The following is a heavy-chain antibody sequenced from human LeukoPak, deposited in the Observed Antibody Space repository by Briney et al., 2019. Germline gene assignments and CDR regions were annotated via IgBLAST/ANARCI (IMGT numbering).Heavy chain of an antibody. Sequence: SVKVSCKASGGTFSSYAISWVRQAPGQGLEWMGRIIPIFGIANYAQKFQGRVTITADKSTSTAYMELSSLRSEDTAVYYCARGRASELIDYWGQGTLVTVSS. J-gene: IGHJ4*02. V-gene: IGHV1-69*04. CDR1: GGTFSSYA. CDR2: IIPIFGIA. CDR3: ARGRASELIDY. D-gene: IGHD1-7*01.